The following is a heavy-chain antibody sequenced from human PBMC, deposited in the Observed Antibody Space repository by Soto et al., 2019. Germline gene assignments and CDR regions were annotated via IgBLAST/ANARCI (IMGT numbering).Heavy chain of an antibody. CDR3: PSRAPYYYDSSGYYRIGALDY. CDR1: GGTFSSYA. Sequence: QVQLVQSGAEVKKPGSSVKVSCKASGGTFSSYAISWVRQAPGQGLEWMGGIIPIFGTANYAQKFQGRVTITADESTSTAYMELSSLRSEDTSVYYCPSRAPYYYDSSGYYRIGALDYWGQGTLVTVSS. CDR2: IIPIFGTA. J-gene: IGHJ4*02. D-gene: IGHD3-22*01. V-gene: IGHV1-69*01.